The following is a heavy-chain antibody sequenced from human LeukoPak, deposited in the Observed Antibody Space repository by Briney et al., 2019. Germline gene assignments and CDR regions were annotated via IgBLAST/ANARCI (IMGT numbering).Heavy chain of an antibody. J-gene: IGHJ6*02. Sequence: PGGSLRLSCAASGFTFSSYWMSWVRQAPGKGLEWVSYISSSSSTIYYADSVKGRFTISRDNAKNSLYLQMNSLRAEDTAVYYCAREAGMLDYYYYGMDVWGQGTTVTVSS. D-gene: IGHD2-8*01. CDR2: ISSSSSTI. V-gene: IGHV3-48*01. CDR3: AREAGMLDYYYYGMDV. CDR1: GFTFSSYW.